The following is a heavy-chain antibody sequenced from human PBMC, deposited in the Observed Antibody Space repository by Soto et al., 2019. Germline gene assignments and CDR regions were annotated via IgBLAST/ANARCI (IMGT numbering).Heavy chain of an antibody. V-gene: IGHV3-30*18. CDR2: ISYDGSTK. CDR3: GKDSGFTGTVHAFHI. J-gene: IGHJ3*02. D-gene: IGHD1-7*01. Sequence: GGSLRLSCTASGFTFNTYDMHWVRQAPGKGLEWVAVISYDGSTKYYVESVNGRFTISRDNSNNTLYLQMDSLRTEDTALYFCGKDSGFTGTVHAFHIWGQGTMVTVSS. CDR1: GFTFNTYD.